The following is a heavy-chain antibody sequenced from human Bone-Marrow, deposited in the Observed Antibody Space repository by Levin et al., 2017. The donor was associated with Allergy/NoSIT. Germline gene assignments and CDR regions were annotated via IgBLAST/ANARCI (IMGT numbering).Heavy chain of an antibody. J-gene: IGHJ4*02. Sequence: SGPTLVKPTQTLTLTCTFSGFSFSTNGVGVGWIRQPPGKALEWLAIIYWDDDKGYSPSLKTRLTIAKDTSKNQVVLTMTNMGPVDTATYYCVHRNIYTADDCVYWGQGTLVSVSS. D-gene: IGHD5-18*01. CDR1: GFSFSTNGVG. CDR2: IYWDDDK. CDR3: VHRNIYTADDCVY. V-gene: IGHV2-5*02.